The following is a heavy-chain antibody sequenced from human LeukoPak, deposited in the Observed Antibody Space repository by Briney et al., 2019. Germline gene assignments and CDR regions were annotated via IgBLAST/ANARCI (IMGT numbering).Heavy chain of an antibody. J-gene: IGHJ4*02. Sequence: SETLSLTCAVYGGSFSGYYWSWIRQPPGKGLEWIGEINHSGGTNYNPSLKSRVTISVDTSKNQFSLRLSSVTAADTAVYFCARPAAAGQFDYWGQGTLVTVSS. D-gene: IGHD6-13*01. V-gene: IGHV4-34*01. CDR1: GGSFSGYY. CDR3: ARPAAAGQFDY. CDR2: INHSGGT.